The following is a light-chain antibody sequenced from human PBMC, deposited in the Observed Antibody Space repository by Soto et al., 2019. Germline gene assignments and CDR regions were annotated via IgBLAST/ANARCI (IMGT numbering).Light chain of an antibody. V-gene: IGLV1-47*02. J-gene: IGLJ3*02. Sequence: QSVVTQPPSASGTPGQRVTISCSGSSSNIGSNYVYWYQQLPGTAPKLLIYSNNQRPSGVPDRFSGSKSGTSASLAISGLRSDDEDDYYCEAWDDSLSGWVFGGGTKVTVL. CDR1: SSNIGSNY. CDR3: EAWDDSLSGWV. CDR2: SNN.